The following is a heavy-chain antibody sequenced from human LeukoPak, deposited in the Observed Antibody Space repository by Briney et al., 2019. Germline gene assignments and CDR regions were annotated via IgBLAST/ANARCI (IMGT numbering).Heavy chain of an antibody. CDR1: GFIFSNYL. V-gene: IGHV3-7*01. CDR2: IKQDGSEK. J-gene: IGHJ4*02. CDR3: VRGNDYGGPHY. D-gene: IGHD4-23*01. Sequence: GGSLRLSCAASGFIFSNYLMSWVRRAPGKGLEWVANIKQDGSEKYYVDSVKGRFTISRDNGKNTLFLQMNSLRAEDAAVYYCVRGNDYGGPHYWGQGTLVTVSS.